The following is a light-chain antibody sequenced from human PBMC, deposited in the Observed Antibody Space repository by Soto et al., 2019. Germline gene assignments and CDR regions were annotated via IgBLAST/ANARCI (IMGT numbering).Light chain of an antibody. CDR2: GAS. J-gene: IGKJ1*01. CDR3: QQYGSSPLT. CDR1: QSLSSTY. V-gene: IGKV3-20*01. Sequence: EIVLTQSPGTLSLSPRERATLSCRASQSLSSTYLAWYQQKPGQAPRLLIYGASNRATGIPDRFSGSGSGTDFTLTINRLEAKDFAVYYCQQYGSSPLTFGQGTKVEIK.